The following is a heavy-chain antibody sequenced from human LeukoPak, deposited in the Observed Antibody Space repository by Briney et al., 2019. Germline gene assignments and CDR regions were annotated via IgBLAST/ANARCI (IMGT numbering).Heavy chain of an antibody. J-gene: IGHJ5*02. Sequence: ASVTVSCKASGYTFSIYGISWVRQAPGQALEWVGWMSSYRGNTNYAQKFQGRVTMTTDTSTNTAYMELRRLRSDDTAMYYCARGSVIYCSSSSCYTWFDPWGQGTLVTVSS. D-gene: IGHD2-2*02. V-gene: IGHV1-18*04. CDR3: ARGSVIYCSSSSCYTWFDP. CDR2: MSSYRGNT. CDR1: GYTFSIYG.